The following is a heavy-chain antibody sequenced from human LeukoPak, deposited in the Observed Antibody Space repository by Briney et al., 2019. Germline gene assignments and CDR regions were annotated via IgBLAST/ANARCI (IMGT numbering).Heavy chain of an antibody. CDR3: ARGAGEDVDIVATVGGCDY. CDR2: INANRGGT. J-gene: IGHJ4*02. D-gene: IGHD5-12*01. Sequence: ASVKVSCKASGYTFTGYYMYWVRQAPGKRLEGMGWINANRGGTNYAQKFQGRVTMTRETSISTAYMELSRLRSDDTAVYYCARGAGEDVDIVATVGGCDYWGQGTLVTVSS. V-gene: IGHV1-2*02. CDR1: GYTFTGYY.